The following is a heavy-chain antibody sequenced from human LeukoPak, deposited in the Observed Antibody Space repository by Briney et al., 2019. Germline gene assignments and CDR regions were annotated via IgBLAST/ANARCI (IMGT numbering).Heavy chain of an antibody. CDR2: IGTSATTT. Sequence: GGSLRLSCAASGFTFSDYYMTWIRQAPGKGLEWVSYIGTSATTTYYADSVKGRFTISRDNAKNSMYLQMNSLRAEDTAVYYCATLVAITSGYFDLWGRGTLVTVSS. D-gene: IGHD3-22*01. J-gene: IGHJ2*01. CDR1: GFTFSDYY. V-gene: IGHV3-11*01. CDR3: ATLVAITSGYFDL.